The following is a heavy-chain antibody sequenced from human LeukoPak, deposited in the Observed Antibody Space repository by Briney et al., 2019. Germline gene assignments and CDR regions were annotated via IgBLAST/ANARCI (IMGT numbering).Heavy chain of an antibody. CDR1: GLSFGSYA. Sequence: GGSLRLSCAASGLSFGSYAMNWVRQAPGKGLEWVTAISGGGGSTSYADSVKGRFTISRDNSKNTLNMQMTSLRTEDTAEYFCVKSAWNYLVMGGLDVWGQGTTVIVSS. CDR3: VKSAWNYLVMGGLDV. J-gene: IGHJ6*02. D-gene: IGHD2-21*01. V-gene: IGHV3-23*01. CDR2: ISGGGGST.